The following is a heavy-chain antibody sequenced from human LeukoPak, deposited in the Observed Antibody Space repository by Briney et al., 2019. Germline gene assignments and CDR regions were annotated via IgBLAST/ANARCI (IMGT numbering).Heavy chain of an antibody. D-gene: IGHD4-23*01. J-gene: IGHJ4*02. Sequence: SETLSLTCAVYGGSFSGYYWSWIRQPPGKGLEWIGEINHSGSTNYNPSLKSRVTISVDTSKNQFSLKLSSVTAADTAVYYCARIAEYGGNSDYWGQGTPVTVSS. V-gene: IGHV4-34*01. CDR1: GGSFSGYY. CDR3: ARIAEYGGNSDY. CDR2: INHSGST.